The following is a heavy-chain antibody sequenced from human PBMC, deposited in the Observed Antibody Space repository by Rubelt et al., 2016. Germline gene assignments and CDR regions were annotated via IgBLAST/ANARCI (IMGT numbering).Heavy chain of an antibody. J-gene: IGHJ3*02. CDR3: ARANHPYGGNSLGTFDI. D-gene: IGHD4-23*01. CDR2: ISYDGSNK. V-gene: IGHV3-30*04. CDR1: GFTFSSYA. Sequence: GFTFSSYAMHWVRQAPGKGLEWVAVISYDGSNKYYADSVKGRFTISRDNSKNTLYLQMNSLRAEDTAVYYCARANHPYGGNSLGTFDIWGQGTMVTVSS.